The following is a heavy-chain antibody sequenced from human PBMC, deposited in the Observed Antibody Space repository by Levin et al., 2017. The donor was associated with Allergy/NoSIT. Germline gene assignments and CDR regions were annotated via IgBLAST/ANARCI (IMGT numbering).Heavy chain of an antibody. CDR3: ARDSRESIAARPVDY. D-gene: IGHD6-6*01. CDR1: GFTVSSNY. J-gene: IGHJ4*02. CDR2: IYSGGST. Sequence: GESLKISCAASGFTVSSNYMSWVRQAPGKGLEWVSVIYSGGSTYYADSVKGRFTISRDNSKNTLYLQMNSLRAEDTAVYYCARDSRESIAARPVDYWGQGTLVTVSS. V-gene: IGHV3-53*01.